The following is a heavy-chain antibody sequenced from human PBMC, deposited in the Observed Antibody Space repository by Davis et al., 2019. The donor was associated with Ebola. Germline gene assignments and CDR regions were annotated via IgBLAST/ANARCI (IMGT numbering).Heavy chain of an antibody. J-gene: IGHJ5*02. Sequence: MPSETLSLTCTVSGGSISSGGYYWSWIRQHPGKGLEWIGYIYYSGSTYYNPSLKSRVTISVDTSKNQFSLKLSSVTAADTAVYYCARDDTIFGVVITRRWFDPWGQGTLVTVSS. V-gene: IGHV4-31*03. CDR1: GGSISSGGYY. CDR3: ARDDTIFGVVITRRWFDP. D-gene: IGHD3-3*01. CDR2: IYYSGST.